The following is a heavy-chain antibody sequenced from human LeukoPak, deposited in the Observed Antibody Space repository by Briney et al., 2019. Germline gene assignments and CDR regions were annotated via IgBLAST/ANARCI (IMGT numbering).Heavy chain of an antibody. Sequence: GASVKVSCKASGYTFTSYGISWVRQAPGQGLEWMGWISAYNGNTNYAQKLQGRVTMTTDTSTSTAYMELRSLRSDDTAVYYCARGDGNYDILTGYYIVVAFDIWGQGTMVTVSS. V-gene: IGHV1-18*01. CDR1: GYTFTSYG. CDR2: ISAYNGNT. CDR3: ARGDGNYDILTGYYIVVAFDI. J-gene: IGHJ3*02. D-gene: IGHD3-9*01.